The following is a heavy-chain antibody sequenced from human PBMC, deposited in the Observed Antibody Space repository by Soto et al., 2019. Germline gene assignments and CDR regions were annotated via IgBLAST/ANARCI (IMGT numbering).Heavy chain of an antibody. V-gene: IGHV3-48*03. D-gene: IGHD4-17*01. CDR1: GYTISNYE. J-gene: IGHJ4*02. CDR2: ISSLGSTI. Sequence: EVQLVESGGGLVQPGGSLRLSCAASGYTISNYEMNWVRQAPGKGLEWVSYISSLGSTIYYADSVKGRFTISRDNARDSLYLQMNSLRAEDTAVYYCARDLRTLYYFDFWGQGTLVTVSS. CDR3: ARDLRTLYYFDF.